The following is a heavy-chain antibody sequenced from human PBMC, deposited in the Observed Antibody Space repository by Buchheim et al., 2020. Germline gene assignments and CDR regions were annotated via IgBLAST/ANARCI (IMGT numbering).Heavy chain of an antibody. Sequence: EVQVLESGGDLVQPGGSLRLSCDASGFNFVSYAMSWVRQAPGKGLEWVSVICGNAGSTYYADSVKGRFTISRDNSKNTLYLQMNSLRAEDTAVYYCARDGGYNSAWYDYYYMDVWGKGTT. CDR2: ICGNAGST. D-gene: IGHD6-19*01. CDR3: ARDGGYNSAWYDYYYMDV. J-gene: IGHJ6*03. V-gene: IGHV3-23*01. CDR1: GFNFVSYA.